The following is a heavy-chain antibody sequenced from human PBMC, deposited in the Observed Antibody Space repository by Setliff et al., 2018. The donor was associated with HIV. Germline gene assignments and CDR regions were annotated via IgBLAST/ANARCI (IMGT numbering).Heavy chain of an antibody. D-gene: IGHD6-19*01. V-gene: IGHV4-59*11. CDR1: GGSISSHY. Sequence: PSETLSLTCTVSGGSISSHYWSWMRQPPGKGLEWSGSIDYSGSTNYNPTLKSRVTISVDTSKNQFSLKLSSVTAADTAVYYCARSTYSSGWYCDYWGQGTLVTVSS. CDR3: ARSTYSSGWYCDY. J-gene: IGHJ4*02. CDR2: IDYSGST.